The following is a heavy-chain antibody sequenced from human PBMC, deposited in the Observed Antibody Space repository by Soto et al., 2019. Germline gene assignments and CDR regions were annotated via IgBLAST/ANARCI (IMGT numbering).Heavy chain of an antibody. Sequence: SVKVSCKASGGTFSSYAISWVRQAPGQGLEWMGGIIPIFGTANYAQKFQGRVTITADESTSTAYTELSSLRSEDTAVYYCARGPRQQRQPDYWGQGTLVTVSS. V-gene: IGHV1-69*13. J-gene: IGHJ4*02. CDR3: ARGPRQQRQPDY. CDR2: IIPIFGTA. CDR1: GGTFSSYA. D-gene: IGHD6-13*01.